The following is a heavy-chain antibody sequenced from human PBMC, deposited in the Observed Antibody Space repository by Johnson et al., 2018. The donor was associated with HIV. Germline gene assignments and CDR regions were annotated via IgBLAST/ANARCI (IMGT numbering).Heavy chain of an antibody. D-gene: IGHD2-2*02. CDR3: AQDLDTLAPYVAFDM. CDR2: IWYDGSST. Sequence: QVQLVESGGRVVQPGRSLRLSCAASGFNFSKFGMHWVREAPGKGLQWVAVIWYDGSSTYFADSGKGRFTISRDNSKNTLYLQMNSLRADDTAIYYCAQDLDTLAPYVAFDMWGQGTMVTVSS. V-gene: IGHV3-33*06. J-gene: IGHJ3*02. CDR1: GFNFSKFG.